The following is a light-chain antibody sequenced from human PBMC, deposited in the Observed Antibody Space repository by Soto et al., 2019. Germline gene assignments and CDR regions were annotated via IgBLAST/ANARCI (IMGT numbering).Light chain of an antibody. CDR2: EVN. J-gene: IGLJ3*02. Sequence: QSALTQPASVSGSPGQSVSISCSGTSSDIGDYKYVSWYQQHPGKAPKLVISEVNNRPLGVSNRFSGSKSGNTASLTISALRAEDEADYYCSSYKTSITVFGGGPKLTVL. CDR1: SSDIGDYKY. CDR3: SSYKTSITV. V-gene: IGLV2-14*01.